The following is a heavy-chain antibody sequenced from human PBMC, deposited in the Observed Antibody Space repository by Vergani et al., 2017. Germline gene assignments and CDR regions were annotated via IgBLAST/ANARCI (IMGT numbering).Heavy chain of an antibody. CDR3: AKAGSVTSGSLQYNFYRDV. D-gene: IGHD3-10*01. J-gene: IGHJ6*03. CDR1: GFSFSSHA. CDR2: ISNDGSKK. V-gene: IGHV3-30*18. Sequence: QVQLAESVGGRVQPGRSLRLSCAASGFSFSSHAIHWVRQAPGKGLEWVAVISNDGSKKYYADSVKGRFTISRDNSKNTLDLQMNSLRTQDTAVYYCAKAGSVTSGSLQYNFYRDVWGKGTTVTVS.